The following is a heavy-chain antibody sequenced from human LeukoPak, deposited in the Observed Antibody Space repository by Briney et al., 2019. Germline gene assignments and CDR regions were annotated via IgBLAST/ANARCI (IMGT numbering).Heavy chain of an antibody. D-gene: IGHD4-17*01. CDR1: GFTFSSYA. CDR3: ASAYGDDHPACGY. V-gene: IGHV3-30-3*01. Sequence: PGGSLRLSCAASGFTFSSYAMHWVRQAPGKGLEWVAVISYDGSNKYYADSVKGRFTISRDNSKNTLYLQMNSLRAEDTAVYYCASAYGDDHPACGYWGQGTLVTVSS. J-gene: IGHJ4*02. CDR2: ISYDGSNK.